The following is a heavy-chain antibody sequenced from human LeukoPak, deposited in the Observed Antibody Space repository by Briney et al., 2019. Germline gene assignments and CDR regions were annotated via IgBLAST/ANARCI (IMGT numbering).Heavy chain of an antibody. CDR2: INPVGTST. CDR1: GFTFSSYA. CDR3: ARDASPTTVRSY. D-gene: IGHD2-15*01. V-gene: IGHV3-74*01. Sequence: PGGSLRLSCAASGFTFSSYAMSWVRQAPGKGLVWVARINPVGTSTIYADSVKGRFTISRDNVKNTLYLQMSSLRAEDTAVYYCARDASPTTVRSYWGQGTLVAVSP. J-gene: IGHJ4*02.